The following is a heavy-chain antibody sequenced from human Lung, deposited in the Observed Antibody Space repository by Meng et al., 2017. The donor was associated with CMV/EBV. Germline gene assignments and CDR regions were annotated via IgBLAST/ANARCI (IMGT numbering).Heavy chain of an antibody. D-gene: IGHD2-2*02. CDR2: ISAYNGNT. V-gene: IGHV1-18*01. CDR3: ARSNCSSTSCYIRPGGYYYYYGMDV. Sequence: ASAKVSCKASGYTFTSYGISWVRQAPGQGLEWMGWISAYNGNTNYAQKPQGRVTMTTDTSTSTAYMELKSLRSDDTAVYYCARSNCSSTSCYIRPGGYYYYYGMDVWGQGTTVTVSS. CDR1: GYTFTSYG. J-gene: IGHJ6*02.